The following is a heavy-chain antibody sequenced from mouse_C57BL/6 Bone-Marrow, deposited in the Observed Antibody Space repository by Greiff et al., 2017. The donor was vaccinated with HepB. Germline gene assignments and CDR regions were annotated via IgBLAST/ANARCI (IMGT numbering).Heavy chain of an antibody. J-gene: IGHJ3*01. V-gene: IGHV1-7*01. CDR2: INPISGYT. D-gene: IGHD3-3*01. CDR1: GYTFPSYW. Sequence: QVQLKQSGAELAKPGASVKLSCKASGYTFPSYWMHWVKQRPGQGLEWIGYINPISGYTKYNQKFKDKATLTEDKSSSTAYMQLSSLTYEDSAVYYCARRAYLGFAYWGQGTLVTVSA. CDR3: ARRAYLGFAY.